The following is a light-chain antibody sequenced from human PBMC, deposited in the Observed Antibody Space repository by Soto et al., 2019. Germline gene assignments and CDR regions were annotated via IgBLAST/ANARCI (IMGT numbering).Light chain of an antibody. J-gene: IGKJ4*01. CDR2: FAS. V-gene: IGKV3-15*01. Sequence: EIVMTQSPATLSVSPGEKATLSCRASQSVYNNLAWYQQKPGQAPRLLIYFASTRATGIPARFSGSGSGTEFSLTISSLQSEDLALYYCQQYTKWPLTFGGGTKVETK. CDR1: QSVYNN. CDR3: QQYTKWPLT.